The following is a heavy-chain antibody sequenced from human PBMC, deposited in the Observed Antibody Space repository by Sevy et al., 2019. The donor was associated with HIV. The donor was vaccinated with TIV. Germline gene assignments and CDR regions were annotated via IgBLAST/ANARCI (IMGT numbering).Heavy chain of an antibody. Sequence: GGSLRLSCAASGFTFSSYAMHWVRQAPGKGLEWVAVISYDGSNKYYADSVKGRFTISRDNSKNTLYLQMNSLRAEDTAVYYCAREAIVGATDAFDLWGQGTMVTVSS. J-gene: IGHJ3*01. CDR3: AREAIVGATDAFDL. V-gene: IGHV3-30-3*01. D-gene: IGHD1-26*01. CDR1: GFTFSSYA. CDR2: ISYDGSNK.